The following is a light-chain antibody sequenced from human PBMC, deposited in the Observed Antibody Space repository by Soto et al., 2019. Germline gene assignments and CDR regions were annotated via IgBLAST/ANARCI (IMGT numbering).Light chain of an antibody. J-gene: IGLJ2*01. CDR2: RDY. CDR3: AAWDDTLSGRSVI. Sequence: QAVVTQPPSASGTPGQRVTISCSGSRSNIGSNYVFWYQQLPGTAPKLLIYRDYQRPSGVPDRFSGSKSGTSASLAISGLRSEDEADYYCAAWDDTLSGRSVIFGGGTKLTVL. V-gene: IGLV1-47*01. CDR1: RSNIGSNY.